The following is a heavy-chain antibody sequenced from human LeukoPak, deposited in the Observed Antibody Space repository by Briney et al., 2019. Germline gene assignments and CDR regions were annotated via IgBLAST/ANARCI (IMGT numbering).Heavy chain of an antibody. D-gene: IGHD3-10*01. CDR3: AREGSGDFNL. Sequence: GGSLRLSCAASGFTFTDHVMHWVRQAPGKGLEWVALIWYDAGRRYFADSVKGRFTISRDNSKSTLFLQMNSLRTEDTAVYYCAREGSGDFNLWGQGTMVTVSS. CDR1: GFTFTDHV. J-gene: IGHJ3*01. CDR2: IWYDAGRR. V-gene: IGHV3-30*02.